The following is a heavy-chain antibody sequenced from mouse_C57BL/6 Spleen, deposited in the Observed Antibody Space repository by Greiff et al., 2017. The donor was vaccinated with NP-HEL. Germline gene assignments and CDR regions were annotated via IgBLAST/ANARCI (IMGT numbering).Heavy chain of an antibody. CDR3: ARDDDYYGSSYWYVDV. J-gene: IGHJ1*03. D-gene: IGHD1-1*01. CDR1: GFTFRSYA. Sequence: EVKVVESGGGLVKPGGSLKLSCAASGFTFRSYAMSWVRPTPEKRLEWVATISDGGSYTYYPDNVKGRFTISRDNAKNNLYLQMSHLKSEDTAMYYCARDDDYYGSSYWYVDVWGTGTTGTVSS. CDR2: ISDGGSYT. V-gene: IGHV5-4*01.